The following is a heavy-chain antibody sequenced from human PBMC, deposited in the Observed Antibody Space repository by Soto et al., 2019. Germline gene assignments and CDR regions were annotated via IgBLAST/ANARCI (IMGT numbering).Heavy chain of an antibody. CDR2: IWYDGSNK. CDR3: ARGGYSSSSDI. Sequence: PGGSLRLSCAASGFTFSSYGMHWVRQAPGKGLEWVAVIWYDGSNKYYADSVKGRFTISRDNSKNTLYLQMNSLRAEDTAVYYCARGGYSSSSDIWGQGTMVTVSS. J-gene: IGHJ3*02. D-gene: IGHD6-13*01. CDR1: GFTFSSYG. V-gene: IGHV3-33*01.